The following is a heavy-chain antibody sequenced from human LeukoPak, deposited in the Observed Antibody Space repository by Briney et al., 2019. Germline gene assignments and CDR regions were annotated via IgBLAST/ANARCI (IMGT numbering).Heavy chain of an antibody. CDR3: AKVEGLGPIVGSTSYIDI. CDR1: GFTFSSYA. Sequence: PGGSLRLSCAASGFTFSSYAMSWVRQAPGKGLEWVSAISGSGGSTYYADSVKGRFTISRDNSKNTLYQQMNSLRAEDTAVYYCAKVEGLGPIVGSTSYIDIWGQGTLVTVSS. D-gene: IGHD1-26*01. V-gene: IGHV3-23*01. CDR2: ISGSGGST. J-gene: IGHJ4*02.